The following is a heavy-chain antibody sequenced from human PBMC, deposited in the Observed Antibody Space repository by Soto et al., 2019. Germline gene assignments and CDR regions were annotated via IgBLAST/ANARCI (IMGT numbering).Heavy chain of an antibody. Sequence: GESLKISCKGSGYSFTSYWISWVRQMPGKGLEWMGRIDPSDSYTNYSPSFQGHVTISADKSISTAYLQWSSLKASDTAMYYCARLSIAACSLASPPPYGMDVWGQGTTVTVSS. J-gene: IGHJ6*02. V-gene: IGHV5-10-1*01. D-gene: IGHD6-6*01. CDR1: GYSFTSYW. CDR2: IDPSDSYT. CDR3: ARLSIAACSLASPPPYGMDV.